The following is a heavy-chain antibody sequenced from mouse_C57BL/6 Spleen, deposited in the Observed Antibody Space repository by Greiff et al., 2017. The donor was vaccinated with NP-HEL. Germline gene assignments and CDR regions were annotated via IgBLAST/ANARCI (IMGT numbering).Heavy chain of an antibody. CDR2: FYPGSGSI. Sequence: QVQLQQSGAELVKPGASVTLSCPASGSTFTEYPIHWVKQRSGQGLEWIGWFYPGSGSIKYNEKFKDKATLTADKSSSTVYMELSRWTSEDSAVYFCARHEVYYNYDGYYFDYWGQGTTLTVSS. CDR1: GSTFTEYP. V-gene: IGHV1-62-2*01. D-gene: IGHD2-4*01. J-gene: IGHJ2*01. CDR3: ARHEVYYNYDGYYFDY.